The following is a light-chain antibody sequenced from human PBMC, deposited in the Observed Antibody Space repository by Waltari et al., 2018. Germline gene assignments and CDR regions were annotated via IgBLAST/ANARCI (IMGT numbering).Light chain of an antibody. CDR1: QSISTN. V-gene: IGKV3-15*01. CDR3: QHYDKWLRYS. Sequence: IVMTQSPATLSVSPGERATLSCRASQSISTNLAWFQEKPGQAPRLLIYGAPTRATGVPARFSGSGSGTYFTLVISSLRSEDFAVYYCQHYDKWLRYSFGQGTKVEIK. CDR2: GAP. J-gene: IGKJ2*01.